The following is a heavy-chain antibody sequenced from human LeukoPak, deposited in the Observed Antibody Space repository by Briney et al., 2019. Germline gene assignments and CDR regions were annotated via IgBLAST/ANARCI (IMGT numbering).Heavy chain of an antibody. Sequence: PSETLSLTCTVSGFTIKDNYWRFLRQPPGKGLEGIGFTHESGTTIYNPSLKSRVTLSLDKSKNQLSLDLTSVTAADPAVSYCARYFCYYHPTGLSHWYVDLWGRGTLITVSS. D-gene: IGHD3-10*01. CDR1: GFTIKDNY. CDR3: ARYFCYYHPTGLSHWYVDL. V-gene: IGHV4-59*01. J-gene: IGHJ2*01. CDR2: THESGTT.